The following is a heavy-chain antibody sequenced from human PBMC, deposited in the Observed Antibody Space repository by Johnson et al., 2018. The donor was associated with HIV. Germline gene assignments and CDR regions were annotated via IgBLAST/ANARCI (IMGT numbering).Heavy chain of an antibody. CDR3: AKV. Sequence: VQVVESGGGLLQPGESLRLSCEASGFTFSSYWMHWFRQAPGNGLVWVSPTNSDGTSTSYADSVKGRFTISRDNAKNSLYLQMNSLRAEDTAVYYCAKVRAQGTMVTVSS. CDR2: TNSDGTST. CDR1: GFTFSSYW. V-gene: IGHV3-74*01. J-gene: IGHJ3*01.